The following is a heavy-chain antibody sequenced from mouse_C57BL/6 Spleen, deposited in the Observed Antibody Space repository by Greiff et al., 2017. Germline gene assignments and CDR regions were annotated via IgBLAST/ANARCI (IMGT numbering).Heavy chain of an antibody. Sequence: EVQLVESGGGLVKPGGSLKLSCAASGFTFSDYGMHWVRQAPEKGLEWVAYISSGSSTIYYADTVKGRFTISRDNAKNTLFLQMTSLRSEDTAMYYCARGTGTYAMDYWGQGTSVTGSS. CDR3: ARGTGTYAMDY. D-gene: IGHD4-1*01. J-gene: IGHJ4*01. V-gene: IGHV5-17*01. CDR2: ISSGSSTI. CDR1: GFTFSDYG.